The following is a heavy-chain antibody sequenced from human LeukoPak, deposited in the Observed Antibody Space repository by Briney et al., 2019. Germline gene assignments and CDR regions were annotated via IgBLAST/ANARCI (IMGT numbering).Heavy chain of an antibody. J-gene: IGHJ4*02. CDR2: ISWNSGSI. CDR1: GFTFDDYA. V-gene: IGHV3-9*01. D-gene: IGHD3-10*01. CDR3: AKDKSSGGSGIDY. Sequence: PGGSLRLSCAASGFTFDDYAMHWVRQAPGKGLEWVSGISWNSGSIGYADSVKGRVTISRDNAKESLYLQMNSLRAEDTALYYCAKDKSSGGSGIDYRGQGTLVTVSS.